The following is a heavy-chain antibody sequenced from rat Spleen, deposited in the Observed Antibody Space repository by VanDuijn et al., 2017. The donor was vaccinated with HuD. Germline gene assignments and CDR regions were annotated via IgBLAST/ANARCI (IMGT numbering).Heavy chain of an antibody. Sequence: EVQLVESDGGLVQPGRSLKLSCAASGFTFSDYYMAWVRQAPTKGLEWVASISNSGGSIYYPDSVKGRFTISRDNAKSTLYLQMDSLRSEDTATYYCASGSNWYWYFDFWGPGTMVTVSS. D-gene: IGHD5-1*01. CDR1: GFTFSDYY. V-gene: IGHV5-25*01. J-gene: IGHJ1*01. CDR2: ISNSGGSI. CDR3: ASGSNWYWYFDF.